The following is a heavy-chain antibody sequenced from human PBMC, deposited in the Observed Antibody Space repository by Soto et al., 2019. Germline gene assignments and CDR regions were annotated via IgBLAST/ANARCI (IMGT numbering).Heavy chain of an antibody. CDR2: INHFGSP. D-gene: IGHD3-3*01. CDR3: ASLNGGRFLDKGDY. V-gene: IGHV4-34*01. CDR1: NGSFMGYY. J-gene: IGHJ4*02. Sequence: QVQLHQWGAGLLKPSETLSLTCGVYNGSFMGYYWTWVRQPPGKGLEWSGEINHFGSPNYNPSLKRRVAISIDTSKRQFSLSLRSLTAADTAVYYCASLNGGRFLDKGDYWGQGILVTVSS.